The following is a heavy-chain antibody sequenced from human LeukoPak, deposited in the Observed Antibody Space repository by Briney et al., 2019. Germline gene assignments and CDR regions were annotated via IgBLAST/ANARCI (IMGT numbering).Heavy chain of an antibody. Sequence: GGSLRLSCAASGFTFSNYAMTWVRQAPGKGLEWVAIIWYDGSNKYYADSVKGRFTISRDNSKNTLYLQMNSLRAEDTAVYYCARDMGYYDTWGQGTLVTVSS. CDR3: ARDMGYYDT. J-gene: IGHJ4*02. CDR2: IWYDGSNK. V-gene: IGHV3-33*08. D-gene: IGHD3-22*01. CDR1: GFTFSNYA.